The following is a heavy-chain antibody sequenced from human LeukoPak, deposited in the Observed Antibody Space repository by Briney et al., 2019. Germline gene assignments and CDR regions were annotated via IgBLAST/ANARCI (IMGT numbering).Heavy chain of an antibody. J-gene: IGHJ4*02. CDR1: GYSISSGYY. Sequence: SETLSLTCTVSGYSISSGYYWGWIQQPPGKGLEWIGSIYHSGSTYYNPSLKSRVTISVDTSKNQFSLKLSSVTAADTAVYYCARSFRFLEWLFDYWGQGTLVTVSS. V-gene: IGHV4-38-2*02. D-gene: IGHD3-3*01. CDR2: IYHSGST. CDR3: ARSFRFLEWLFDY.